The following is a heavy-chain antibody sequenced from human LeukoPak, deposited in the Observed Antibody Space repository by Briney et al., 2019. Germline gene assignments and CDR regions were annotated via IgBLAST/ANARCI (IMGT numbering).Heavy chain of an antibody. V-gene: IGHV1-3*01. Sequence: ASVKVSCKASGYTFTSYAMHWVRQAPGQRLEWMGWINVGNGNTKYSQKFQGRVTITRNASASTAYMELSSLRSEDTAVYYCAREGHYYDILTGYYNWFDPWGQGTLVTVSS. CDR3: AREGHYYDILTGYYNWFDP. J-gene: IGHJ5*02. CDR2: INVGNGNT. D-gene: IGHD3-9*01. CDR1: GYTFTSYA.